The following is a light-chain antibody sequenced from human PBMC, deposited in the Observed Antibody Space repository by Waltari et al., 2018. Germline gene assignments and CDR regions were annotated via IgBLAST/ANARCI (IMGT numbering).Light chain of an antibody. CDR3: QTRRNWPLS. CDR2: DAS. Sequence: VLTQSPATLSLSLADRAALSCRASQSIVDAIAWSQQRPGQSPKLPIYDASHMAPAIPARFGGSGDGTDVYLTISSLEPEGCAVYECQTRRNWPLSFGQGTRLE. CDR1: QSIVDA. J-gene: IGKJ5*01. V-gene: IGKV3-11*01.